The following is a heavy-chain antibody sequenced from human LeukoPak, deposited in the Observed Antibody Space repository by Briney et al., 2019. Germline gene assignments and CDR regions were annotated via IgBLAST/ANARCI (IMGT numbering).Heavy chain of an antibody. J-gene: IGHJ4*02. CDR2: IHPSGTM. CDR1: GLSISSGYY. CDR3: AREAERRVVN. D-gene: IGHD1-1*01. Sequence: SETLSLTCVVSGLSISSGYYWGWIRQPPGQGLEWIGNIHPSGTMFHNSSLNSRVTMSIDTSKNQFSLKLSSVTAADTAVYYCAREAERRVVNWGQGTLVTVSS. V-gene: IGHV4-38-2*02.